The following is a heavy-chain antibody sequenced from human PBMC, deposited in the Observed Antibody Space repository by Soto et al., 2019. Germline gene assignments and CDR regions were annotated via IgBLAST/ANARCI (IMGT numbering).Heavy chain of an antibody. D-gene: IGHD3-22*01. CDR3: ARDYYDSSGYYSAFDY. Sequence: QVQLVESGGGVVQPGRSLRLSCAASGFTFSSYAMHWVRQAPGKGLEWVAVISYDGSNKYYADSVKGRFTISRDNPKNTLYLQMNSLRAEDTAVYYCARDYYDSSGYYSAFDYWGQGTLVTVSS. CDR2: ISYDGSNK. CDR1: GFTFSSYA. V-gene: IGHV3-30-3*01. J-gene: IGHJ4*02.